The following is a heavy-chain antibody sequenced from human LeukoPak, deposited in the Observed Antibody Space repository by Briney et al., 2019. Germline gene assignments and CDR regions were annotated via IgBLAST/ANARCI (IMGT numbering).Heavy chain of an antibody. CDR1: GGSISISIYY. CDR3: ARLLTYYYDSSGYYPDY. J-gene: IGHJ4*02. CDR2: IYYSGST. Sequence: SETLSLTCTLSGGSISISIYYWGWIRQPPGKGLVWVGSIYYSGSTYYNPSLKSRVIISVDTSKNQSSLKLSSVTAADTAVYYCARLLTYYYDSSGYYPDYWGQGTLVTVSS. D-gene: IGHD3-22*01. V-gene: IGHV4-39*01.